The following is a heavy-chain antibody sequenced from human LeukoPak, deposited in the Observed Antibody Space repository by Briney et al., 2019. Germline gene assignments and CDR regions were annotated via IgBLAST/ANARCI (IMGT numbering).Heavy chain of an antibody. CDR3: AKDLSSGPANFDY. Sequence: GGSLRLSCSASGFTFSSYAMSWVRQAPGKGLEWVSAISGSGGSTYYADSVKGRFTISRDNSKNTLYLQMNSLRAEDTAVYYCAKDLSSGPANFDYWGQGTLVTVSS. CDR2: ISGSGGST. V-gene: IGHV3-23*01. J-gene: IGHJ4*02. CDR1: GFTFSSYA. D-gene: IGHD6-19*01.